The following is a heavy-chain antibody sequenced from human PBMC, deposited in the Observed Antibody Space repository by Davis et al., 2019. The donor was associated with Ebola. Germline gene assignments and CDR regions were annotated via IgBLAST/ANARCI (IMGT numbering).Heavy chain of an antibody. CDR1: GFTFSSYG. V-gene: IGHV3-30*03. Sequence: GESLKISCAASGFTFSSYGMHWVRQAPGKGLEWVAVISYDGSNKYYADSVKGRFTISRDNSKNTLYLQMNSLRAEDTAVYYCARDLKGGSSWFWDYYYGMDVWGQGTTVTVSS. J-gene: IGHJ6*02. CDR3: ARDLKGGSSWFWDYYYGMDV. D-gene: IGHD6-13*01. CDR2: ISYDGSNK.